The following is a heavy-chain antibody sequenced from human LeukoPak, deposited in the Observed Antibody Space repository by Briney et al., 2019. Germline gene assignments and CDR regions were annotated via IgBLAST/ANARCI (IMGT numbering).Heavy chain of an antibody. J-gene: IGHJ4*02. Sequence: SETLSLTCTVSGGSISSSSNYWGWIRQPPGKGLEWIGSIYYSGSTYYNPSLKSRVTISVDTSKNQFSLKQSSVTAADTAVYYCARVSSSGWIGVDYWGQGTLVTVSS. CDR1: GGSISSSSNY. D-gene: IGHD6-19*01. CDR3: ARVSSSGWIGVDY. V-gene: IGHV4-39*01. CDR2: IYYSGST.